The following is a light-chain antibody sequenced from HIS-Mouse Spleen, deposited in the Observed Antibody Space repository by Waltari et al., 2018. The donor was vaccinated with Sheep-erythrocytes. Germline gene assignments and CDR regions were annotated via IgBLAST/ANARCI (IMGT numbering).Light chain of an antibody. CDR3: SSYTSSSTLVV. J-gene: IGLJ2*01. CDR2: EVS. CDR1: SRHVGGYNY. V-gene: IGLV2-14*01. Sequence: QSALTQPASVSGSPGQSLTISCTGTSRHVGGYNYVSWDQQHPGKAPKRMFYEVSNRPSGVSNRFSGSKSGNTASLTISGLQAEDEADYYCSSYTSSSTLVVFGGGTKLTVL.